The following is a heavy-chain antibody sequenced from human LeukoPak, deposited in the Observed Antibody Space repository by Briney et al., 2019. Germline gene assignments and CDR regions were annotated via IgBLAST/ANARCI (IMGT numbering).Heavy chain of an antibody. CDR1: GFTFSSYA. CDR2: ISGSGGST. D-gene: IGHD3-3*01. Sequence: GGSLRLSCAASGFTFSSYAMSWVRQAPGKGLEWVSAISGSGGSTYYADSVKGRFTISRDNSKNTLYLQMNSLRAEDTAVYYCAKSSLEWFWGVDYYYMDVWGKGTTVTVSS. V-gene: IGHV3-23*01. J-gene: IGHJ6*03. CDR3: AKSSLEWFWGVDYYYMDV.